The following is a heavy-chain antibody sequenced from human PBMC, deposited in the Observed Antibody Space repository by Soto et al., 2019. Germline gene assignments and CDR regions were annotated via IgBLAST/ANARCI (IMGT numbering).Heavy chain of an antibody. CDR3: ARGVYGDYLDWFDP. D-gene: IGHD4-17*01. Sequence: QVQLQESGPGLVKPSETLSLTCTVSGGSISSYYWSWIRQPAGKGLEWIGRIYTSGSTNYNPSLKRPVTMSVEPSQKPFPPEPDSVAGAGQGVYYCARGVYGDYLDWFDPWGQGTLVTVSS. V-gene: IGHV4-4*07. J-gene: IGHJ5*02. CDR2: IYTSGST. CDR1: GGSISSYY.